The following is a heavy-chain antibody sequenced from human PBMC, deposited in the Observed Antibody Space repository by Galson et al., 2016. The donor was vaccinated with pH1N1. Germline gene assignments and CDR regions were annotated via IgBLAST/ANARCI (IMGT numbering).Heavy chain of an antibody. D-gene: IGHD6-13*01. J-gene: IGHJ4*01. V-gene: IGHV1-2*06. CDR2: VDPKTGGT. Sequence: SVKVSCKASGYRFSDYYAHWVRQAPGHGLEWMGRVDPKTGGTRYGQKVQGRVTMTSDTSTGTGYMELTRLKSDDTALYYCARVEGKEAAGTTDWGQGTMVTVSS. CDR1: GYRFSDYY. CDR3: ARVEGKEAAGTTD.